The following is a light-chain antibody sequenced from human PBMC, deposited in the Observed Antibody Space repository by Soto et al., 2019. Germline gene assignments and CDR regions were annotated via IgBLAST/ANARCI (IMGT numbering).Light chain of an antibody. V-gene: IGLV1-44*01. CDR2: RNS. J-gene: IGLJ2*01. CDR1: SSNIGSNS. Sequence: QSVLTQPPSASGTPGQRVTISCSGSSSNIGSNSVNWYQQLPGTAPKLLIYRNSQRPSGVPDRFSGSKSGTSASLAISGLQSEDEADYYCATWDDSLSGVVFGGGTKLTVL. CDR3: ATWDDSLSGVV.